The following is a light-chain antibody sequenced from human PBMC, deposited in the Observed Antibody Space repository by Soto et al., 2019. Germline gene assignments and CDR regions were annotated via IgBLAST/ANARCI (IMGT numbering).Light chain of an antibody. J-gene: IGKJ1*01. CDR3: LQDYDSPRT. CDR2: AAS. Sequence: AIQMTQSPSSLSASVGDRVTITCRASQGVRYDLGWYQQKPGKAPKFLIYAASRLHSGVPSRFSGSGSGTDFTLTISSLQPEDFATYYCLQDYDSPRTFGQGTKVEIK. CDR1: QGVRYD. V-gene: IGKV1-6*01.